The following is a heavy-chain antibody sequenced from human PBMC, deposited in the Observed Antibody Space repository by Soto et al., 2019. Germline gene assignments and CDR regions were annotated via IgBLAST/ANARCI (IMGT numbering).Heavy chain of an antibody. V-gene: IGHV3-23*01. Sequence: VQLLESGGGLVQPGGSLRLSCAASGFTFSSYAMSWVRQAPGKGLEWVSGISGSGGSTYYADSVKGRFTISRDNSKNTLYLQMNSLRVGDTAVYYCAKDQGSYCSGGSCSRDWGQGTLVTVSS. CDR3: AKDQGSYCSGGSCSRD. CDR2: ISGSGGST. CDR1: GFTFSSYA. J-gene: IGHJ4*02. D-gene: IGHD2-15*01.